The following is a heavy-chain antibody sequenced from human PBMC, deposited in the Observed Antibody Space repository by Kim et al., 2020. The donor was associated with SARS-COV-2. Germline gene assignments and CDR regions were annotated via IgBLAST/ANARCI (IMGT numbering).Heavy chain of an antibody. CDR3: ARGFAYSDYFYYYYMDV. CDR2: IYYSASS. D-gene: IGHD4-17*01. J-gene: IGHJ6*03. Sequence: SETLSLICTVSGGSISNYYWTWIRQPPGKGLEWIGYIYYSASSNYNPSLKSRVSISVDTSKNQLFLRLTSVTAADTAIYYCARGFAYSDYFYYYYMDVWG. CDR1: GGSISNYY. V-gene: IGHV4-59*01.